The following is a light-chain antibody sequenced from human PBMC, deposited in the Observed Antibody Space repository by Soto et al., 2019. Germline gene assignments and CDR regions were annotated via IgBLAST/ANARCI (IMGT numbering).Light chain of an antibody. V-gene: IGKV1-5*03. CDR1: QSISTS. J-gene: IGKJ1*01. CDR3: QQYGSYSRT. Sequence: DIQMTQSPSTVSAFVGDSVTITCRASQSISTSLAWYQQKPGKAPKLLIYLASSLQSGVPARFSGSGSATDFTLSISSLQPDDFATYYCQQYGSYSRTFGQGTKVDI. CDR2: LAS.